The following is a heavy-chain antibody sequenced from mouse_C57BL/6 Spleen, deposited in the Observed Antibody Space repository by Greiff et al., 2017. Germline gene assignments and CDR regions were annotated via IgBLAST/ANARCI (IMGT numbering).Heavy chain of an antibody. Sequence: VQLVESGPELVKPGASVKLSCKASGYTFTSYDINWVKQRPGQGLEWIGWIYPRDGSTKYNEKFKGKATLTVDTSSSTAYMELHSLTSEDSAVYFCARSGTTVENWYFDVWGTGTTVTVSS. V-gene: IGHV1-85*01. D-gene: IGHD1-1*01. CDR3: ARSGTTVENWYFDV. J-gene: IGHJ1*03. CDR1: GYTFTSYD. CDR2: IYPRDGST.